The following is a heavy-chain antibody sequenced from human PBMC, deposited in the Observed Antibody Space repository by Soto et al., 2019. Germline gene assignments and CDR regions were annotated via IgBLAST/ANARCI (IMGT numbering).Heavy chain of an antibody. CDR3: ARVGSASLMVVVIADH. J-gene: IGHJ4*02. D-gene: IGHD3-22*01. CDR1: GFTFGDYA. CDR2: IRSKGYGGTT. V-gene: IGHV3-49*03. Sequence: GGSLRLSCTTSGFTFGDYAMSWFRQAPGKGLEWVGFIRSKGYGGTTQYAASVKGRFTISRDDSESIAYLQMDSLKTEDTALYYCARVGSASLMVVVIADHWGQGTLVTVSS.